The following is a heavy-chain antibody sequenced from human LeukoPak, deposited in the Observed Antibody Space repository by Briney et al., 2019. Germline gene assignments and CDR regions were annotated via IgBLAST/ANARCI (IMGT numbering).Heavy chain of an antibody. CDR3: ARVTPDYTFDY. CDR2: IYHSGST. D-gene: IGHD2-2*02. V-gene: IGHV4-30-2*01. J-gene: IGHJ4*02. CDR1: GGSISSGGYS. Sequence: SSETLSLTCAVSGGSISSGGYSWGWIRQPPGKGLEWIGYIYHSGSTYYNPSLKSRVTISVDRSKNQFSLKLSSVTAADTAVYYCARVTPDYTFDYWGQGTLVTVSS.